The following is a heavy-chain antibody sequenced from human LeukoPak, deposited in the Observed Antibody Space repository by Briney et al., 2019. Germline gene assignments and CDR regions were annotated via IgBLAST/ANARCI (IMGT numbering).Heavy chain of an antibody. CDR3: ARGHGLWDLNLNYYFDY. CDR2: INHSGST. Sequence: SETLSLTCAVYGESFSGYYWSWIRQPPGKGLEWIGEINHSGSTNYNPSLKSRVTISVDTSKNQFSLKLSSVTAADTAVYYCARGHGLWDLNLNYYFDYWGQGTLVTVSS. D-gene: IGHD5-18*01. V-gene: IGHV4-34*01. J-gene: IGHJ4*02. CDR1: GESFSGYY.